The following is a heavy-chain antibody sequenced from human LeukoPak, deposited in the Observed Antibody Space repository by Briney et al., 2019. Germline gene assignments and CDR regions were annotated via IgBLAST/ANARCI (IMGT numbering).Heavy chain of an antibody. V-gene: IGHV3-23*01. J-gene: IGHJ4*02. Sequence: GGSLRLSCAASGFTFSSYAMSWVRQAPGKGLEWVSAISGSGGSTYYADSVKGRSTISRDNSKNTLYLQMNSLRAEDTAVYYCAKDSSSGWFGTYYFDYWGQGTLVTVSS. CDR1: GFTFSSYA. D-gene: IGHD6-19*01. CDR2: ISGSGGST. CDR3: AKDSSSGWFGTYYFDY.